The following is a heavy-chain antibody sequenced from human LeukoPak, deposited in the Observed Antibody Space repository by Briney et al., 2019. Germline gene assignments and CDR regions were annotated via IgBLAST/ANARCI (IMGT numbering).Heavy chain of an antibody. CDR2: IWYDGSNK. D-gene: IGHD3-22*01. CDR1: GLTFSSKG. CDR3: ARDSGYYDSSGPPGY. Sequence: GGSRRPSFAAPGLTFSSKGRPWVRQAPAKGLEGVPVIWYDGSNKYYADSVKGRFTISRDNSKNTLYLQMNSLRAEDTAVYYCARDSGYYDSSGPPGYWGQGTLVTVSS. V-gene: IGHV3-33*01. J-gene: IGHJ4*02.